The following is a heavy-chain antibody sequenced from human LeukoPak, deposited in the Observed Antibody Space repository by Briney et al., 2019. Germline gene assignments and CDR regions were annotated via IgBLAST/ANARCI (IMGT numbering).Heavy chain of an antibody. J-gene: IGHJ4*02. CDR3: ARDGRSGNFDK. CDR1: GFTFSTYE. D-gene: IGHD1-26*01. CDR2: ISSSGSAT. V-gene: IGHV3-48*03. Sequence: RGSVRVSCEASGFTFSTYEMSWVRQAPGKGLEWVSCISSSGSATLYADSVKGRFNISRDNAKISLYLQLNSLRTEDTAVYYCARDGRSGNFDKWGQGTLVSVSS.